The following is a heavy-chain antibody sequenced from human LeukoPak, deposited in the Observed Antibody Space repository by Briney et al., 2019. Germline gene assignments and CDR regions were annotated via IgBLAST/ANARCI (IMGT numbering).Heavy chain of an antibody. CDR1: GFTFSSYA. Sequence: PGGSLRLSCAASGFTFSSYAMSWVRQAPGKGLEWVSVIYSGGSTYYADSVKGRLTISRDNSKNTLYLQMNSLTAEDTAVYYCASGYCSSTSCFFSYGMDVWGQGTTVTVSS. CDR3: ASGYCSSTSCFFSYGMDV. D-gene: IGHD2-2*01. J-gene: IGHJ6*02. V-gene: IGHV3-53*01. CDR2: IYSGGST.